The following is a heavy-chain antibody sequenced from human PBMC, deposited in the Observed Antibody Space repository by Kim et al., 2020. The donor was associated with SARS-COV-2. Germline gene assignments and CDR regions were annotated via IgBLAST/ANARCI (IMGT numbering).Heavy chain of an antibody. D-gene: IGHD6-13*01. Sequence: GGSLRLSCAASGFTFDDYAMHWVRQAPGKGLEWVSGISWNSGSIGYADSVKGRFTISRDNAKNSLYLQMNSLRAEDTALYYCAKDTAAGTSFFDYWGQGTLVTVSS. CDR2: ISWNSGSI. CDR3: AKDTAAGTSFFDY. CDR1: GFTFDDYA. J-gene: IGHJ4*02. V-gene: IGHV3-9*01.